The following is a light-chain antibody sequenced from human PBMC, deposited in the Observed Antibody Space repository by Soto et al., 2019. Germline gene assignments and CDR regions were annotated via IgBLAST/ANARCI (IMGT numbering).Light chain of an antibody. Sequence: QSPLTQPASVSGSPGQSITISCAGTRSDNGASNSVSWYQHLPGRSPTLIIYEATNRPSGVSERFSGSKAGDTASLTISGLQADDEAEYFCISYKTDDTFVFGSGTKLTVL. CDR1: RSDNGASNS. V-gene: IGLV2-14*01. J-gene: IGLJ1*01. CDR3: ISYKTDDTFV. CDR2: EAT.